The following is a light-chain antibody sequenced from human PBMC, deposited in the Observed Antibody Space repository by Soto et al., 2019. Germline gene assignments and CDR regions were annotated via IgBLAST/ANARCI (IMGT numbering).Light chain of an antibody. CDR1: QSTSSY. CDR3: QRIYITPHT. V-gene: IGKV1-39*01. J-gene: IGKJ2*01. Sequence: DIQMTQSPSSLSASVGDRVTITCRASQSTSSYLNWYQQKPGKAPKLLIYPAPSMQSGGTSSFSGSGSGTDFTLTISSLQPEDAATYYCQRIYITPHTFGQGTKLENK. CDR2: PAP.